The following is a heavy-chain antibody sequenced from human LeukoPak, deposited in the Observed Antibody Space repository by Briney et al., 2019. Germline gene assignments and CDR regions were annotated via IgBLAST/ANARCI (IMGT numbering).Heavy chain of an antibody. J-gene: IGHJ6*03. CDR3: ARTANYFYSYMDV. CDR2: ISYRGST. Sequence: SETLSLTCTVSSGSISSSSYYWGWIRQPPGKGLEWIGSISYRGSTYYNPSLKSRVTISVDTSSNQFSLKLTSVTAADTAVYYCARTANYFYSYMDVWGKGTTVTVSS. CDR1: SGSISSSSYY. V-gene: IGHV4-39*07.